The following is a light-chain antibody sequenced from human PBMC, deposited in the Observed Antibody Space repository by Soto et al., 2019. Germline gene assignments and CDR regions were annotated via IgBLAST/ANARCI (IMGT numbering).Light chain of an antibody. Sequence: DIQMTQSPSTLSASVGDRVTITCRASQSISIWLAWYQQKPGKAPNILIYDASTLVSGVPSRFSGSGSGTEFTLTISSLQPDDFATYYCQQYNNYFSWTFGQWTKVEIK. CDR3: QQYNNYFSWT. CDR1: QSISIW. V-gene: IGKV1-5*01. J-gene: IGKJ1*01. CDR2: DAS.